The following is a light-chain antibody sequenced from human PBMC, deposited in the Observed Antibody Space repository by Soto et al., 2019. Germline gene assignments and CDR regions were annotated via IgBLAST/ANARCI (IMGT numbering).Light chain of an antibody. V-gene: IGKV3-15*01. J-gene: IGKJ2*01. Sequence: EIVMTQSPATLSVSPGESATLSCRASQRISSELAWYQQKPGQPPRLLIYGASTRATGVPARFTGSGSGSDFTLTIIGLQSEDFAVYYCQQCHNWPLTFGQGTRLEI. CDR1: QRISSE. CDR2: GAS. CDR3: QQCHNWPLT.